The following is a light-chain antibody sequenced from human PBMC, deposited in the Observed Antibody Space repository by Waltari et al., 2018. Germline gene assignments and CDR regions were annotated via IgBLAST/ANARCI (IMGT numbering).Light chain of an antibody. CDR2: INSDGSH. Sequence: QLVLTQSPSASASLGASVKLTCTLDSGHTSNIIAWLQQHPQKGPRFLMKINSDGSHSKGDEIPDRFSCSSSGAERYLTISSLQSEDEADYYCQTGGHGTWVFGGGTKLTVL. J-gene: IGLJ3*02. CDR1: SGHTSNI. CDR3: QTGGHGTWV. V-gene: IGLV4-69*01.